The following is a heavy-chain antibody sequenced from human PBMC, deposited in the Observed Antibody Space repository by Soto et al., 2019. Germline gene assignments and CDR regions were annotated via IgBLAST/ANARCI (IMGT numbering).Heavy chain of an antibody. CDR1: GFTFSSYA. Sequence: PGGSLRLSCAASGFTFSSYAMSWVRQAPGKGLEWVSAISGSGGSTYYADSVKGRFTISRDNSKNTLYLQMNSLRAEDTAVYYCAKVLEVPGEKYYYYGMDVWGQGTTVTVSS. V-gene: IGHV3-23*01. CDR3: AKVLEVPGEKYYYYGMDV. J-gene: IGHJ6*02. CDR2: ISGSGGST.